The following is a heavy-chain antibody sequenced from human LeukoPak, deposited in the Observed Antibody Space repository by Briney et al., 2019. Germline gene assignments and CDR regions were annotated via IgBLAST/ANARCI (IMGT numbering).Heavy chain of an antibody. D-gene: IGHD4-17*01. CDR2: INHSGST. Sequence: SETLSLTCAVYGGSFSGYYRSWIRQPPGKGLEWIGEINHSGSTNYNPSLKSRVTISVDTSKNQFSLKLSPVTAADTAVYYCARGRGGDYGLSIWGQGTMVTVSS. CDR3: ARGRGGDYGLSI. CDR1: GGSFSGYY. J-gene: IGHJ3*02. V-gene: IGHV4-34*01.